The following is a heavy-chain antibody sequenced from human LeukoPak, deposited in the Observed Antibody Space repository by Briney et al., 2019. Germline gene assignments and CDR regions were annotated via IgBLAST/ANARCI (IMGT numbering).Heavy chain of an antibody. Sequence: SETLSLTCTVSGGSISSSSYYWGWIRQPPGKGLEWIGSIYYSGSTYYNPSLKSRVTISVDTSKNQFSLKLSSVTAADTAVYYCARHFVRPLGMATISAAFDIWGQGTMVTVSS. J-gene: IGHJ3*02. CDR3: ARHFVRPLGMATISAAFDI. V-gene: IGHV4-39*01. CDR1: GGSISSSSYY. D-gene: IGHD5-24*01. CDR2: IYYSGST.